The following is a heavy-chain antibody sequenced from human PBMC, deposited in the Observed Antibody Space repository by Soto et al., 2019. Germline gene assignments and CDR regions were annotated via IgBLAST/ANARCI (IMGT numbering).Heavy chain of an antibody. CDR3: ARACTSTSCQYYFDF. CDR2: ISSSSRTI. CDR1: GFTFSSYG. D-gene: IGHD2-2*01. V-gene: IGHV3-48*01. Sequence: EVQLVESGGGLVQPGGSLRLSCAASGFTFSSYGMNWVRQAPGKGLEWVSYISSSSRTIYYADSVKGLFTISRDNAKNSLYLQMNSLRAEDTAVYYCARACTSTSCQYYFDFWGQGTLVTVSS. J-gene: IGHJ4*02.